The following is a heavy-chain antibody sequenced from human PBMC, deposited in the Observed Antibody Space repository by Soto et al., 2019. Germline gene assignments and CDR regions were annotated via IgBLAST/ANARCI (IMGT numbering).Heavy chain of an antibody. D-gene: IGHD3-22*01. Sequence: GGSMRLSCAASGFTFSSYSMNWVRQAPGKGMEWVSSISSSSSYIYYADSVKGRFTISRDNAKNSLYLQMNSLRAEDTAVYYCARRGYYDISGYSDYWGQGTLVTVSS. V-gene: IGHV3-21*01. CDR1: GFTFSSYS. CDR3: ARRGYYDISGYSDY. J-gene: IGHJ4*02. CDR2: ISSSSSYI.